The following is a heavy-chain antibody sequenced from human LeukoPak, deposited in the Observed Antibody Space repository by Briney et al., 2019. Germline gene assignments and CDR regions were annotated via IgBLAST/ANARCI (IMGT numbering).Heavy chain of an antibody. J-gene: IGHJ4*02. Sequence: PSETLSLTCTVSGGSISGSSYYWGWIRQPPGKGLEWIGSIYYSGSTYYNPSLKSRVTISVDTSKNQFSLKLNSVTATDTAVYYRARPYGPWGQGTLVTVSS. D-gene: IGHD3-10*01. CDR2: IYYSGST. CDR3: ARPYGP. V-gene: IGHV4-39*01. CDR1: GGSISGSSYY.